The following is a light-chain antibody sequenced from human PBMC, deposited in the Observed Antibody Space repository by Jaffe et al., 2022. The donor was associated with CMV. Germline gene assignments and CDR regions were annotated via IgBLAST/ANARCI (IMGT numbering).Light chain of an antibody. Sequence: DIVLTQSPGTLSLSPGERATLSCRASQSVRNNYLAWYQQKPGQAPRLLIYDASSRATGIPDRFSGSGSGTDFTLTISRLEPEDLAVYYCQQYGSSAGFTFGPGTKVDIK. CDR3: QQYGSSAGFT. CDR2: DAS. CDR1: QSVRNNY. J-gene: IGKJ3*01. V-gene: IGKV3-20*01.